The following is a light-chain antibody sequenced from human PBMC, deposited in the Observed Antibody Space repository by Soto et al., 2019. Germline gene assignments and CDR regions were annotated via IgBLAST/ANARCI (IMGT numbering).Light chain of an antibody. J-gene: IGKJ5*01. V-gene: IGKV2-28*01. CDR3: MQGLQSSSVT. CDR1: QSLLHSNGYTY. CDR2: LTS. Sequence: DIVMTQSPLSLPVTPGEPASISCRSSQSLLHSNGYTYLDWYLQKPGQSPQLLIYLTSNRASGVPDRLSGSGSGTDFTLKISRVEADDVGVYYCMQGLQSSSVTFGQGTRLEIK.